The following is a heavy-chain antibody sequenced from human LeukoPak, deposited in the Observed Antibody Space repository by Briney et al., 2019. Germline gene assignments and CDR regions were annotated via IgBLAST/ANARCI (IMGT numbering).Heavy chain of an antibody. Sequence: PGGSLRLSCEASGFTFSSYAVSWVRQAPGKGLEWVSAISGSGGSTYYADSMKGRFTISRDNSKNTLYLQMNSLRAEDTAVYYCAKVSITMIVVAPPDYWGQGTLVTVSS. J-gene: IGHJ4*02. D-gene: IGHD3-22*01. CDR3: AKVSITMIVVAPPDY. CDR2: ISGSGGST. V-gene: IGHV3-23*01. CDR1: GFTFSSYA.